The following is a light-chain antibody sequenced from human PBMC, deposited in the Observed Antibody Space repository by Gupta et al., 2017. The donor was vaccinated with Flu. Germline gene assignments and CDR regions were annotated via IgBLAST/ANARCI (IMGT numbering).Light chain of an antibody. CDR3: QHYESYPKT. CDR1: QDISNG. Sequence: DTQITRFPSSVSASVRDRVTLTCRASQDISNGVVWYQQRPGKAPKILIFSASTVASGVPSRFSGSGSGTEFTLTINSLQAEDFATYSCQHYESYPKTFGQGTRLEVK. J-gene: IGKJ1*01. CDR2: SAS. V-gene: IGKV1-12*01.